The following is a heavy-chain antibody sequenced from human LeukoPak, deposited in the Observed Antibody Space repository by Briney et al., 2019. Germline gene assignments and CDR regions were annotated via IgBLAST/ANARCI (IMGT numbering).Heavy chain of an antibody. V-gene: IGHV1-46*01. J-gene: IGHJ4*02. CDR2: INPSGGTT. CDR1: GYTFTSYS. Sequence: ASVKVSCKASGYTFTSYSIHWVRQAPGQGLEWMGIINPSGGTTTYTQKFQGRVTMTRDMSTSTVYMELSSLRSEDTGVYYCAREGGDTPMVKFDSWGQGTLVTVAS. D-gene: IGHD5-18*01. CDR3: AREGGDTPMVKFDS.